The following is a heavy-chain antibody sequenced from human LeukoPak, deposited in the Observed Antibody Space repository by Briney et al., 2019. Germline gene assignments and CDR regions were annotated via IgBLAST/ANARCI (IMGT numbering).Heavy chain of an antibody. CDR3: AREGVVVAARGGNYFDY. CDR2: IIPILGIA. CDR1: GGTFSSYA. D-gene: IGHD2-15*01. J-gene: IGHJ4*02. Sequence: ASVKVSCKASGGTFSSYAISWVRQAPGQGLEWMGRIIPILGIANYAQKFQGRVTTTADKSTSTAYMELSSLRSEDTTVYYCAREGVVVAARGGNYFDYWGQGTLVTVSS. V-gene: IGHV1-69*04.